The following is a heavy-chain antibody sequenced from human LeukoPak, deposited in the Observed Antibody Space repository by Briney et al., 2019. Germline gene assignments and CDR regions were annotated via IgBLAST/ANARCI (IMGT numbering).Heavy chain of an antibody. CDR3: AKDRDGADRIIL. V-gene: IGHV1-2*06. CDR1: AYDFTGYY. CDR2: LNPNTGHA. Sequence: ASVKVSCKVVAYDFTGYYIHWVRQAPGQGPEWMGRLNPNTGHAVYAFKFQGRVTITRDTSSSTAYMEVTRLTSDDTALYYCAKDRDGADRIILWGQGTLVTVSS. D-gene: IGHD5-24*01. J-gene: IGHJ4*02.